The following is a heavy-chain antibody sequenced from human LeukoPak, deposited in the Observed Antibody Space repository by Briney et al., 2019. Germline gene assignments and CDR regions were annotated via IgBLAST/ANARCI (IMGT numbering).Heavy chain of an antibody. CDR2: ISGSGGST. D-gene: IGHD6-13*01. CDR3: AKVIAAAGMAY. Sequence: GGSLRLSCAASGFTVSSYNMNWVRQAPGKGLEWVSAISGSGGSTYYADSVKGRFTISRDNSKNTLYLQMNGLRVEDTAVYYCAKVIAAAGMAYWGQGTLVTVSS. J-gene: IGHJ4*02. V-gene: IGHV3-23*01. CDR1: GFTVSSYN.